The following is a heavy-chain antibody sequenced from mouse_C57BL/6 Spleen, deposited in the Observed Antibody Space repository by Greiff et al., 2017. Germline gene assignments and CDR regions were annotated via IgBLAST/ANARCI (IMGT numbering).Heavy chain of an antibody. CDR1: GYAFSSSW. J-gene: IGHJ2*01. Sequence: QVQLKESGPELVKPGASVKISCKASGYAFSSSWMNWVKQRPGKGLEWIGRIYPGDGDTNYNGKFKGKATLTADKSSSTAYMQLSSLTSEDSAVYFCAREGGLRHFDYWGQGTTLTVSS. V-gene: IGHV1-82*01. D-gene: IGHD2-4*01. CDR2: IYPGDGDT. CDR3: AREGGLRHFDY.